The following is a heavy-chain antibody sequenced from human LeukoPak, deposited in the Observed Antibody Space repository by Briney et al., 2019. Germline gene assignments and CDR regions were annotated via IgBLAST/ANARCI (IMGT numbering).Heavy chain of an antibody. Sequence: PGASVQVSCQASGYTLTGYYMHWVRQAPGQGLEWMGRINPNSGGTNYAQKFQGRVTMTRDTSISTAYMELSRLRSDDTAVYYCASWGTRGITRVDYWGQGTLVTVSS. CDR1: GYTLTGYY. D-gene: IGHD3-16*01. CDR3: ASWGTRGITRVDY. V-gene: IGHV1-2*06. CDR2: INPNSGGT. J-gene: IGHJ4*02.